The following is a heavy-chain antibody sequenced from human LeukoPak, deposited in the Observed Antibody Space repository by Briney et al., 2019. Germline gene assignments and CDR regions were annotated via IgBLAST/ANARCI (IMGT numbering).Heavy chain of an antibody. CDR3: ARDRGIAAAETDY. V-gene: IGHV3-9*01. J-gene: IGHJ4*02. Sequence: QSGGSLRLSCAASGFTFDDYAMHWVRQAPGKGLEWVSGISWNSGSIGYADSVKGRFTISRDNAKNSLYLQMNSLRAEDTAVYYCARDRGIAAAETDYWGQGTLVTVSS. CDR2: ISWNSGSI. D-gene: IGHD6-13*01. CDR1: GFTFDDYA.